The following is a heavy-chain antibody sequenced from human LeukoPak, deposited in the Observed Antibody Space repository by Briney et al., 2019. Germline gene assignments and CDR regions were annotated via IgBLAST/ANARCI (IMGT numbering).Heavy chain of an antibody. CDR1: GYTFTSYY. CDR2: INPSGGST. J-gene: IGHJ4*02. CDR3: ASIIAAAGFDY. D-gene: IGHD6-13*01. V-gene: IGHV1-46*01. Sequence: ASVKVSCKASGYTFTSYYMHWVRQAPGQGLEWMGIINPSGGSTSYAQKFQGRVTMTRDTSTSTVYMVLSSLRSEDTAVYYCASIIAAAGFDYWGQGTLVTVSS.